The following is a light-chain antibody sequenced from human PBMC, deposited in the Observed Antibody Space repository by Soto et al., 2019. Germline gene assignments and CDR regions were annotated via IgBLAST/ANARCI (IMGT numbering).Light chain of an antibody. J-gene: IGLJ2*01. CDR1: NIGSKG. Sequence: SYELTQPPSVSVAPGKTASITCGGNNIGSKGVHWYQQKPGQAPVLVIYYDSDRPSGIPERFSGSNSGNTATLAISRVEAGDEADYYCQVWDTSGDQLVFGGGTKLTV. CDR3: QVWDTSGDQLV. CDR2: YDS. V-gene: IGLV3-21*04.